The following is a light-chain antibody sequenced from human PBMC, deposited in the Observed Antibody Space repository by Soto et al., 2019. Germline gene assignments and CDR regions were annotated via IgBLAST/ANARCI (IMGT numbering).Light chain of an antibody. CDR1: QSVSSNY. Sequence: EIVLTQSPGTLSLSPGERATLSCRASQSVSSNYLAWYQQKPGQAPRLLIYGASSRATDIPDTFSGSGSGRDFTPTISSLDPEDFEVYYCHQYATSPWTLRQQTQDAIK. CDR2: GAS. V-gene: IGKV3-20*01. J-gene: IGKJ1*01. CDR3: HQYATSPWT.